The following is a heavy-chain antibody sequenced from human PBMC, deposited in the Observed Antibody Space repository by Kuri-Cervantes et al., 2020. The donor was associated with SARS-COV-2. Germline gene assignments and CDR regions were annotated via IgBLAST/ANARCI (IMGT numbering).Heavy chain of an antibody. Sequence: LSLTCAASGFTFSSYAMHWVRQAPGKGLEWVAVISYDGSNKYYADSVKGRLTISRDNSKNTLYLQMNSLRAEDTAVYYCQSFGGVIVQSWGQGTLVTVSS. CDR2: ISYDGSNK. J-gene: IGHJ4*02. CDR1: GFTFSSYA. V-gene: IGHV3-30-3*01. D-gene: IGHD3-16*02. CDR3: QSFGGVIVQS.